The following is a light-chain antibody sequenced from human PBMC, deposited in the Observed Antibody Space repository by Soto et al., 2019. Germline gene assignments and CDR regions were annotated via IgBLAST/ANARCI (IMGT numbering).Light chain of an antibody. CDR2: DVS. V-gene: IGLV2-14*01. J-gene: IGLJ2*01. CDR1: SSDVGGYNY. CDR3: SSDTSSSVVV. Sequence: QSALTQPASVSGSPGQSITISCTGTSSDVGGYNYVSWYQQHPCKAPKLMIYDVSNRPPGVSNRFSGSKSGNTASLTISGLQAEDEDDYYCSSDTSSSVVVFGGRTKLTVL.